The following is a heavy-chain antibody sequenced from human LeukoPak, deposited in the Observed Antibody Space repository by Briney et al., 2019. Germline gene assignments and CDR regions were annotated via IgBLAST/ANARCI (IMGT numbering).Heavy chain of an antibody. V-gene: IGHV3-23*01. J-gene: IGHJ4*02. Sequence: PGGSLRLSCTTSGFTFSSFTMSWVRQAPGKGLEWVSNISYNSANKWHADSVKGRFTISRDNSKNTLYLQMHSLRADDTALYYCTKRRPAGSVTVDEYWGQGALVTVSS. CDR2: ISYNSANK. CDR3: TKRRPAGSVTVDEY. D-gene: IGHD2-21*02. CDR1: GFTFSSFT.